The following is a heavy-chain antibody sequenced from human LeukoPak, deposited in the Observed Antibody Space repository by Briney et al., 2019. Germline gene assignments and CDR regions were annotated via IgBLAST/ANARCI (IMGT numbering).Heavy chain of an antibody. CDR1: GYTFTGYY. CDR2: INPNSGGT. Sequence: VASVKVSCKASGYTFTGYYMHWVRQAPGQGLEWMGWINPNSGGTNYAQKFQGWVTMTRDTSISTAYMELRRLRSDDTAVYYCARGLKVGAIFPFDYWGQGTLVTVSS. CDR3: ARGLKVGAIFPFDY. J-gene: IGHJ4*02. D-gene: IGHD1-26*01. V-gene: IGHV1-2*04.